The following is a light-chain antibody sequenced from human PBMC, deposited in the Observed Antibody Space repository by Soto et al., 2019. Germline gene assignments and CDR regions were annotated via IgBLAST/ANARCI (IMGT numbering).Light chain of an antibody. CDR2: DAS. Sequence: DIQMTQSPSTLPASVGERVTITCRAGQSIMGWLAGYQQKPGKAPKVLIYDASTLESGVPSRFSGSGSGTEFTLTISSLQPDDFATYYCQQYNTYLYTFGQGTKLEIK. CDR3: QQYNTYLYT. J-gene: IGKJ2*01. CDR1: QSIMGW. V-gene: IGKV1-5*01.